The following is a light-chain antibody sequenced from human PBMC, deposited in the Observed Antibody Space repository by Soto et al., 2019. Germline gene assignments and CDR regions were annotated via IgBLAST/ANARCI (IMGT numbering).Light chain of an antibody. CDR3: QQSGSSPLT. CDR1: QSVSSSY. V-gene: IGKV3-20*01. J-gene: IGKJ4*01. CDR2: GAS. Sequence: EIVLTQSPGTLSLSPGERATLSCRASQSVSSSYLAWYQQKPGQAPRLLIYGASSRATGIPDRFSGSGSGTDFTLTISRLEPEDFALYYCQQSGSSPLTFGGGTKVEIK.